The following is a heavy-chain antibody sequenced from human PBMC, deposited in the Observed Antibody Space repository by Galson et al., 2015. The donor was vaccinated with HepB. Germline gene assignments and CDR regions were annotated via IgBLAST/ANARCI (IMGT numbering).Heavy chain of an antibody. CDR1: GFTFSSYG. V-gene: IGHV3-33*01. J-gene: IGHJ3*02. CDR2: IWYDGSNK. D-gene: IGHD6-6*01. CDR3: ARDPSSSSSWLDI. Sequence: LRLSCAASGFTFSSYGMHWVRQAPGKGLEWVAVIWYDGSNKYYADSVKGRFTISRDNSKNTLYLQMNSLRAEDTAVYYCARDPSSSSSWLDIWSQGTMVTVSS.